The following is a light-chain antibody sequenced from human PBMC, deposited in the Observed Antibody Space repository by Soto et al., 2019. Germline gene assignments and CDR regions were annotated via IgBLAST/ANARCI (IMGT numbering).Light chain of an antibody. CDR1: SSNIGSNT. Sequence: QSVLTQPPSASGTPGQRVTISCSGSSSNIGSNTVNWYQQRPGTAPKLLIYNNNQQPSGVPDRFSGSKSGPSASLAISGLQSEDEADYYCSAWDDSLNGLVLGTGTKLTVL. V-gene: IGLV1-44*01. CDR2: NNN. CDR3: SAWDDSLNGLV. J-gene: IGLJ1*01.